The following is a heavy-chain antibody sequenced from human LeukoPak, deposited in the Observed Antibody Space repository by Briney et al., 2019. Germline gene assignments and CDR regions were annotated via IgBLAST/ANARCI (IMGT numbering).Heavy chain of an antibody. Sequence: GRSLRLSCAASGFTFDDYAMHWVRQAPGKGLEWVSGISWNSGSIGYADSVKGRFTISRDNAKNSPYLQMNSLRAEDTALYYCAKGRDKYQLLSKNWFDPWGQGTLVTVSS. CDR2: ISWNSGSI. J-gene: IGHJ5*02. D-gene: IGHD2-2*01. CDR1: GFTFDDYA. V-gene: IGHV3-9*01. CDR3: AKGRDKYQLLSKNWFDP.